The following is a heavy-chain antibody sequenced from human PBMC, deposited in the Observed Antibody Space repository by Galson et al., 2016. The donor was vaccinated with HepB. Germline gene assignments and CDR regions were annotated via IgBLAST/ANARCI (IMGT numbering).Heavy chain of an antibody. CDR2: ITPIRDIS. CDR3: TRAPHDYGAE. Sequence: SVKVSCKAPGDTFNSYAISWVRQAPGHGLEWMGRITPIRDISNYAQKFQGRVTITADKSTSTAYMELSNLRSEDTAVYYCTRAPHDYGAEWGQGTLVTVSS. V-gene: IGHV1-69*04. CDR1: GDTFNSYA. D-gene: IGHD4-17*01. J-gene: IGHJ4*02.